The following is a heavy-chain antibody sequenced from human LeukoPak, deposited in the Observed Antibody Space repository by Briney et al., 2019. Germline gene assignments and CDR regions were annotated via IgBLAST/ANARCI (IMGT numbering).Heavy chain of an antibody. CDR2: IYYSGST. CDR3: ARGISGYEVLTGPPTQFDS. V-gene: IGHV4-59*01. D-gene: IGHD3-9*01. J-gene: IGHJ4*02. CDR1: GFSFSSFE. Sequence: PGGSLRLSCAASGFSFSSFEMNWVRQTPGKGLEWIGYIYYSGSTKYNPSLKGRVTISIDASKKQFSLKVTSVTPADTAVYYCARGISGYEVLTGPPTQFDSWGQGTLVTVSS.